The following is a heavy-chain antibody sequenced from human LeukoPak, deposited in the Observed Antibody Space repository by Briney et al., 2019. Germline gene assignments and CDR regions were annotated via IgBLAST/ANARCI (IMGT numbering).Heavy chain of an antibody. CDR2: MNPNSGNT. V-gene: IGHV1-8*01. D-gene: IGHD2-2*01. CDR3: ARGYCSSTSCHFDY. CDR1: GYTFTSYG. Sequence: GASVKVSCKASGYTFTSYGINWVRQATGQGLEWMGWMNPNSGNTGYAQKFQGRVTMTRNTSISTAYMELSSLRSEDTAVYYCARGYCSSTSCHFDYWGQGTLVTVSS. J-gene: IGHJ4*02.